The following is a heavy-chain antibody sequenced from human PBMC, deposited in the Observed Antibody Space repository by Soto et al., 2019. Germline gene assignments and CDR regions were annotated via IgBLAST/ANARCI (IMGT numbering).Heavy chain of an antibody. V-gene: IGHV1-18*01. CDR1: GYIFTSYC. D-gene: IGHD3-22*01. CDR2: ISAHNANT. CDR3: ATERLAYYFDTSGEDFDY. Sequence: ASVNVSCKASGYIFTSYCISWVRQAPGQGLEWMGWISAHNANTNYAQKFQGRVTMTTDTSTSTAHMELRSLRSDDTAVYYCATERLAYYFDTSGEDFDYWG. J-gene: IGHJ4*01.